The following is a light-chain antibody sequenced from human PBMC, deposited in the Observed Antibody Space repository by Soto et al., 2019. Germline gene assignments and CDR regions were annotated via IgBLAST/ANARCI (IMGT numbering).Light chain of an antibody. CDR2: GAS. V-gene: IGKV3-15*01. CDR1: QSVSSN. Sequence: EIVMTQSPATLSVSPGERATLSCRASQSVSSNLAWYQQKPGQAPRLLIYGASTRATGIPARFSGSGSGTEFTLTNSRLQSEDFAVYYCQQYNNWLLLTFGGGTKVEIK. CDR3: QQYNNWLLLT. J-gene: IGKJ4*01.